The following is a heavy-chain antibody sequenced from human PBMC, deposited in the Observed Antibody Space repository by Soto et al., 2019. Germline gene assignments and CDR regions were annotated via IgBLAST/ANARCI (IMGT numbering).Heavy chain of an antibody. Sequence: QVQVVESGGGVVQPGRSLRLSCAGSGFTFSSYGMHWVRQAPGKGLEWVAVIWHDGKNTYYADSVKGRFTISRDNSINTMYLQMNSLRAEDTAVYYCASDPGNDEAIDCWGQGTLVTVSS. CDR1: GFTFSSYG. J-gene: IGHJ4*02. CDR3: ASDPGNDEAIDC. CDR2: IWHDGKNT. V-gene: IGHV3-33*01. D-gene: IGHD1-1*01.